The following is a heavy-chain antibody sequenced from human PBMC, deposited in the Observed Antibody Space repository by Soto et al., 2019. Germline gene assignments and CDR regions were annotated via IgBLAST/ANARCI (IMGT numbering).Heavy chain of an antibody. V-gene: IGHV3-23*01. J-gene: IGHJ5*02. CDR3: AKENRSTTITIFGVVIMGSWFDP. D-gene: IGHD3-3*01. CDR2: ISGSGGST. Sequence: VVSLSLSCAASGFTFSSYAMSWVRQAPGKGLEWVSAISGSGGSTYYADSVKGRFTISRDNSKNTLYLQMNSLRAEGTAVYYCAKENRSTTITIFGVVIMGSWFDPWGQGTLVTVSS. CDR1: GFTFSSYA.